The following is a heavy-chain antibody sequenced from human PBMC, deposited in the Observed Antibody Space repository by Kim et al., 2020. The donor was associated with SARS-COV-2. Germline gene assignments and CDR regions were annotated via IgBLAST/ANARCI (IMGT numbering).Heavy chain of an antibody. Sequence: SETLSLTCAVYGGSFSGYYWSWIRQPPGKGLEWIGEINHNGRTNYNPSLKSRVTISVDTSKNQFSLKLTSVTAADTAVFYCARRLSNTSGSGSHHCDLWGQGTLVTVSS. J-gene: IGHJ4*02. V-gene: IGHV4-34*01. CDR2: INHNGRT. D-gene: IGHD3-10*01. CDR1: GGSFSGYY. CDR3: ARRLSNTSGSGSHHCDL.